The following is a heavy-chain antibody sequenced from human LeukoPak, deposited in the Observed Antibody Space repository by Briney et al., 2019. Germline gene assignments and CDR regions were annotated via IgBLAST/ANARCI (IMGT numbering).Heavy chain of an antibody. CDR3: ARGTYDSSGYWD. J-gene: IGHJ4*02. Sequence: PSQTLSLTCPVSGDSIGSGTFCWNWVRQPAGTGLEWIGRICASGSTYYNPSLKSRVTISVDTSKNQFSLKLSSVTAADTAVYYCARGTYDSSGYWDWGQGTLVTVSS. V-gene: IGHV4-61*02. CDR1: GDSIGSGTFC. CDR2: ICASGST. D-gene: IGHD3-22*01.